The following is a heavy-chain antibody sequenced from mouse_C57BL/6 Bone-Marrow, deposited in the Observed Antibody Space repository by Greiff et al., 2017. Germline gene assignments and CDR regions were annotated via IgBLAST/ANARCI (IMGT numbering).Heavy chain of an antibody. Sequence: VQLQQPGAELVKPGASVKLSCKASGYTFTSYWMHWVKQRPGQGLEWIGMNHPNSGSTNYNEKFKSKATLTVDKSSSTAYMQLSSLTSEDSAVYYCARFSHYYGSSYYAMDYWGQGTSVTVSS. CDR1: GYTFTSYW. CDR3: ARFSHYYGSSYYAMDY. V-gene: IGHV1-64*01. D-gene: IGHD1-1*01. CDR2: NHPNSGST. J-gene: IGHJ4*01.